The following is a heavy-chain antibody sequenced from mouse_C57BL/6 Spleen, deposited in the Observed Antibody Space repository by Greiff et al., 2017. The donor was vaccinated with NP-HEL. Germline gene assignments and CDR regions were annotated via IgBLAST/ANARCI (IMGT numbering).Heavy chain of an antibody. Sequence: QVQLQQPGAELVKPGASVKMSCKASGYTFTSYWITWVKQRPGQGLEWIGDIYPGSGSTNYNEKFKGKATLTVDTSPSTSYMQLSSLTSEDSAVYYCALRGFAYWGQGTLVTVSA. CDR2: IYPGSGST. J-gene: IGHJ3*01. V-gene: IGHV1-55*01. D-gene: IGHD3-3*01. CDR1: GYTFTSYW. CDR3: ALRGFAY.